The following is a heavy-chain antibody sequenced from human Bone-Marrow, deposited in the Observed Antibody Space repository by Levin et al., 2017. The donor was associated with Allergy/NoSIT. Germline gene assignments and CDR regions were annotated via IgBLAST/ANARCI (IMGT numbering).Heavy chain of an antibody. Sequence: LSLTCAASGFTFSNYAMGWVRQAPGKGLEWVSSIIASGGGTAYADSVKGRFTISRDNSRNTLFLQMSSLRVDDTAAYYCVQELVPGSLNYWGQGTLVTVSS. CDR1: GFTFSNYA. CDR3: VQELVPGSLNY. J-gene: IGHJ4*02. CDR2: IIASGGGT. D-gene: IGHD2-8*02. V-gene: IGHV3-23*01.